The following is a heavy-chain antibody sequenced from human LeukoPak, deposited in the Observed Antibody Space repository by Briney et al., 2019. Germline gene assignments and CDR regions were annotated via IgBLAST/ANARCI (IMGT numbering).Heavy chain of an antibody. V-gene: IGHV3-21*01. CDR3: ARLYSSSWYSAFDI. CDR1: GFTFSSYS. J-gene: IGHJ3*02. D-gene: IGHD6-13*01. CDR2: ISSSSSYI. Sequence: GGSLRLSCAASGFTFSSYSMNWVRQAPGKGLEWVSSISSSSSYIYYADSEKGRFTISRDNAKNSLYLQMNSLRAEDTAVYYCARLYSSSWYSAFDIWGQGTMATVSS.